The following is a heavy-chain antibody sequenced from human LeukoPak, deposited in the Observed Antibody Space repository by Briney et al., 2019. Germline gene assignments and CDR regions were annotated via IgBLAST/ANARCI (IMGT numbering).Heavy chain of an antibody. V-gene: IGHV4-39*07. D-gene: IGHD3-22*01. Sequence: SETLSLTCTVSGGSISSSSYYWGWIRQPPGKGLEWIGSIYYSGSTYYNPSLKSRVTISVDTSKNQFSLKLSSVTAADTAVYFYARAGGYDDSSGWDNWGQGTLVTVSS. J-gene: IGHJ4*02. CDR1: GGSISSSSYY. CDR3: ARAGGYDDSSGWDN. CDR2: IYYSGST.